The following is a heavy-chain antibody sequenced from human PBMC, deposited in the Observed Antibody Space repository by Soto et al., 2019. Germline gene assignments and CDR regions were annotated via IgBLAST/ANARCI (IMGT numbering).Heavy chain of an antibody. CDR3: TKDRTNSGDFDY. Sequence: GGSLRLSCTASGFTFSSYGMHWVRQAPGKGLEWVAVISYDGSNKYYAGSVKGRFTISRDKSKNTLYLQMNSLRAEDTAVYYCTKDRTNSGDFDYWGQGTLVTVSS. V-gene: IGHV3-30*18. J-gene: IGHJ4*02. D-gene: IGHD7-27*01. CDR1: GFTFSSYG. CDR2: ISYDGSNK.